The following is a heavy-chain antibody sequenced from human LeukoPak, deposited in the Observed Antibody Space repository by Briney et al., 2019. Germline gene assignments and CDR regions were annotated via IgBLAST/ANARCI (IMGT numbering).Heavy chain of an antibody. Sequence: SETLSLTCAVYGGSFSGYYWSWIRQPPGKGLEWIGEINHSGSTNYNPSLKSRVTISVDTSENQFSLKKSSVTAADTAVYYCASRTIAAAGSRWYFDLWGRGTLVTVSS. CDR3: ASRTIAAAGSRWYFDL. J-gene: IGHJ2*01. D-gene: IGHD6-13*01. CDR1: GGSFSGYY. V-gene: IGHV4-34*01. CDR2: INHSGST.